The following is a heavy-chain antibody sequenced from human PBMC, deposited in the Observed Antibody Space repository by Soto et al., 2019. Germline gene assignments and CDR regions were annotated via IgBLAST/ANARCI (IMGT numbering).Heavy chain of an antibody. Sequence: ASVKVSCKASGYTFTNNAIHWVRQAPGQRLEWLGWLNAGNSNREYSQKFQGRIIMTKDTSASTAYMELSSLRSEDTAVYYCACCFEGVWGRYSSEALEIWGQATMVTV. J-gene: IGHJ3*02. CDR3: ACCFEGVWGRYSSEALEI. CDR1: GYTFTNNA. D-gene: IGHD3-16*02. CDR2: LNAGNSNR. V-gene: IGHV1-3*01.